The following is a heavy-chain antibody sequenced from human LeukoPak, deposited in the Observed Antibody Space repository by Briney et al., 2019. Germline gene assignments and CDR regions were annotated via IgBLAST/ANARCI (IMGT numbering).Heavy chain of an antibody. CDR1: DGSISIYY. CDR2: IYYSGTT. D-gene: IGHD3-3*01. CDR3: ASLGWSRWFDP. Sequence: SETLSLTCTVSDGSISIYYWSWLRQPPGKGLEWIAYIYYSGTTNYNPSLKSRVAISIDTSKNQFSLKLSSVTDADTAVYYCASLGWSRWFDPWGQGTLVTVSS. V-gene: IGHV4-59*08. J-gene: IGHJ5*02.